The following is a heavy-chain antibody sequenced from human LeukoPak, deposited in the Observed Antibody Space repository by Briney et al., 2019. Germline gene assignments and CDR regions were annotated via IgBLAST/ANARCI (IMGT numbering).Heavy chain of an antibody. V-gene: IGHV3-48*01. J-gene: IGHJ4*02. D-gene: IGHD4-23*01. Sequence: GGSLRLSCAAPGFTFSSYSMNWLRQAPGKGLEWVSYISSSSSTIYYADSVKGRFTIYRDNAKNSLYLQMNSLRAEDTAVYYCASLVVTEDYWGQGTLVTVSS. CDR2: ISSSSSTI. CDR1: GFTFSSYS. CDR3: ASLVVTEDY.